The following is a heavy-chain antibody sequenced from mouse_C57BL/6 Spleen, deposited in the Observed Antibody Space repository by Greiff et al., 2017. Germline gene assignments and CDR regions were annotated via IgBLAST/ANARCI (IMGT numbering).Heavy chain of an antibody. D-gene: IGHD1-1*01. J-gene: IGHJ2*01. Sequence: DVKLVESGGGLVKPGGSLKLSCAASGFTFSSYAMSWVRQTPEKRLEWVATISDGGSYTYYPDNVKGRFTISRDNAKNNLYLQRSHLKSEDTAMYYCARNSVTTVVAHFDYWGQGTTLTVSS. V-gene: IGHV5-4*03. CDR2: ISDGGSYT. CDR1: GFTFSSYA. CDR3: ARNSVTTVVAHFDY.